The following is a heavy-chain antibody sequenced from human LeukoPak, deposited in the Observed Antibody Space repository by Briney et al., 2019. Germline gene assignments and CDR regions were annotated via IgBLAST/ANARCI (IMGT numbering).Heavy chain of an antibody. D-gene: IGHD3-16*01. CDR1: GFTFSSFD. CDR3: ARTISGGPY. J-gene: IGHJ4*02. CDR2: ISKSGETM. Sequence: GGSLRLSCTGSGFTFSSFDMNWVRQGPGKGLEWLSYISKSGETMFYADSVKGRFTISRDNAKSSLYLQMNSLRAEDTAVYYCARTISGGPYWGQGTLVTVSS. V-gene: IGHV3-48*03.